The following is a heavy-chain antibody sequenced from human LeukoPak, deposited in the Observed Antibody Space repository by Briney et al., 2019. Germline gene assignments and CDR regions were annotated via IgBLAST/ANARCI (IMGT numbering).Heavy chain of an antibody. CDR3: ARRMTPTRSLDY. D-gene: IGHD2-15*01. J-gene: IGHJ4*02. Sequence: SETLSLTCTVSGGSIGSSSYFWGWIRQPPGKGLEWIGSIYYSGSTYYNPSLKSRVTISVDTSNNQFSLKLSSVTAADTAVYYCARRMTPTRSLDYWGQGTLVTVSS. CDR1: GGSIGSSSYF. CDR2: IYYSGST. V-gene: IGHV4-39*01.